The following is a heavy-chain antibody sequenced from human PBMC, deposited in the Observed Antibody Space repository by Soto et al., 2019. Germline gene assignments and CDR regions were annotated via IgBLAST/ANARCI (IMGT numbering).Heavy chain of an antibody. CDR1: GFTFSSYS. Sequence: GGSLRLSCAASGFTFSSYSMNWVRQAPGKGLEWVSYISSSSSTIYYADSVKGRFTISRDNAKNSLYLQMNSLRAEDTAVYYCARDPYFPGRIDAFDIWGQGTMVTVSS. J-gene: IGHJ3*02. V-gene: IGHV3-48*01. CDR2: ISSSSSTI. D-gene: IGHD1-1*01. CDR3: ARDPYFPGRIDAFDI.